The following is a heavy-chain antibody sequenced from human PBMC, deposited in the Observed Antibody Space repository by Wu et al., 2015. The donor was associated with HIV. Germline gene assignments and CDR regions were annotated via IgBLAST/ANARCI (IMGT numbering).Heavy chain of an antibody. J-gene: IGHJ6*02. CDR1: GYIFSGHY. Sequence: QVQLVQSGAEVKRPGASVKVSCKASGYIFSGHYINWVRQAPGQGLEWMGWINPDSGGTRYAEKFQGRVTMTSDTSISTVYMELSSLRSDDTAVYYCAGNYYDSSGYYDYYYGMDVWGQGP. CDR2: INPDSGGT. D-gene: IGHD3-22*01. V-gene: IGHV1-2*02. CDR3: AGNYYDSSGYYDYYYGMDV.